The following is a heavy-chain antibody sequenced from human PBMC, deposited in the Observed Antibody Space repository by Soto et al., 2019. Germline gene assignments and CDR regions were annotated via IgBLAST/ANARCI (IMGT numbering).Heavy chain of an antibody. CDR1: GFTFSSYA. Sequence: GGSLRLSCAASGFTFSSYAMHWVRQAPGKGLEYVSAISSNGGSTYYANSVKGRFTISRDNSKNTLYLQMGSLRAEDMAVYYCARSYDSSGYYQGFFDYWGQGTLVTVSS. D-gene: IGHD3-22*01. V-gene: IGHV3-64*01. J-gene: IGHJ4*02. CDR3: ARSYDSSGYYQGFFDY. CDR2: ISSNGGST.